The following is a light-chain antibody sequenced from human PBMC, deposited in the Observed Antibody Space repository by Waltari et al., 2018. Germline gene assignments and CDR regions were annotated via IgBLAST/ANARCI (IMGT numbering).Light chain of an antibody. CDR1: SSDVGSNTL. Sequence: QSALTQPASVSGSPGQSITIPSTGTSSDVGSNTLVSWYQQHPGQAPKVVIYEGSERPSGISNRFSGSKSGITASLTISGLQPEDEADYYCCSYAGSGTFVVFGGGTKLTVL. CDR3: CSYAGSGTFVV. V-gene: IGLV2-23*03. J-gene: IGLJ2*01. CDR2: EGS.